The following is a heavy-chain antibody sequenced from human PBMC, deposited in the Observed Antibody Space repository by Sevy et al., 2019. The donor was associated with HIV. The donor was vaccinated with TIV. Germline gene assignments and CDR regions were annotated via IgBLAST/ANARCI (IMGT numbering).Heavy chain of an antibody. CDR2: ISSDSNYI. CDR1: GFMFSSYS. Sequence: GGFLRLSCAASGFMFSSYSMNWVRQAPGKGLEWVSSISSDSNYIYYADSVKGRFTISRDNAKNSLYLQMNSLRAEDTAVYYCAGPDATGGMDVWGQGSPVTVSS. CDR3: AGPDATGGMDV. V-gene: IGHV3-21*01. J-gene: IGHJ6*02.